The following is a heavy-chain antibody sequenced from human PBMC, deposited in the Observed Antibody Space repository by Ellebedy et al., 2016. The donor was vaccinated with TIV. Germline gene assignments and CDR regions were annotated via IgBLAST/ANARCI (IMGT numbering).Heavy chain of an antibody. CDR3: ARGRSSIGLYYFDY. CDR2: IRQDGSEK. J-gene: IGHJ4*02. D-gene: IGHD6-6*01. Sequence: GESLKISXAASGFTFSTYWMSWVRQAPGKGLEWVANIRQDGSEKYYVDSVKGRFTISRENAKNSLYLQMNSLRAGDTAVYYCARGRSSIGLYYFDYWGQGTLVTVSS. V-gene: IGHV3-7*01. CDR1: GFTFSTYW.